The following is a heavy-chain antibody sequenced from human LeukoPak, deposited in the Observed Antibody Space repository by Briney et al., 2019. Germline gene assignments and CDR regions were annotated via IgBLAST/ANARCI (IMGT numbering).Heavy chain of an antibody. D-gene: IGHD2-15*01. CDR2: ISSSSSYI. Sequence: GGSLRLSCAASGFTFSSYSMNWVRQAPGKGLEWVSSISSSSSYIYYADSVKGRFTISRDNAKNSLYLQMNSLRAEDTVVYYCARGGYSVYYYYGMDVWGQGTTVTVSS. CDR1: GFTFSSYS. J-gene: IGHJ6*02. V-gene: IGHV3-21*01. CDR3: ARGGYSVYYYYGMDV.